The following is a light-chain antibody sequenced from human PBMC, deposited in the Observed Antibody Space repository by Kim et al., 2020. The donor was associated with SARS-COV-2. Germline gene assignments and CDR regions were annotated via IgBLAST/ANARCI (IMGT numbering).Light chain of an antibody. J-gene: IGLJ1*01. CDR2: GDS. Sequence: SYELTQPLSVSVALGQTARITCGGNNIGSKNVHWYQQKPGQAPVLVIYGDSNRPSGIPERFSGSNSGNTATLTISRAQAGDEGDYYCQVWDSSTAHYVFGTGTKVNVL. CDR1: NIGSKN. V-gene: IGLV3-9*01. CDR3: QVWDSSTAHYV.